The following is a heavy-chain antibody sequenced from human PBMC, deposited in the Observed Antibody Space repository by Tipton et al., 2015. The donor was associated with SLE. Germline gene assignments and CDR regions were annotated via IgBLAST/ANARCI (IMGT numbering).Heavy chain of an antibody. V-gene: IGHV4-59*11. D-gene: IGHD2-2*01. J-gene: IGHJ4*02. CDR3: ARGRYCTSTTCPGYFDY. Sequence: TLSLTCTVSGGSISDHYWSWIRQPPGKGLEWIGYIFYSGSPNYNPSLKSRVTISLDTSKNQFSLKLSSVTAADTAVYYCARGRYCTSTTCPGYFDYWGLGTLVTVSS. CDR1: GGSISDHY. CDR2: IFYSGSP.